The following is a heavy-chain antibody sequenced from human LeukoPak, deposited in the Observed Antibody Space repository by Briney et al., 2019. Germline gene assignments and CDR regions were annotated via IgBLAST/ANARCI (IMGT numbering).Heavy chain of an antibody. V-gene: IGHV3-7*01. D-gene: IGHD3-3*01. CDR2: IKRDGSEK. CDR3: ARDKEAAVDFWSGYYPL. J-gene: IGHJ4*02. Sequence: PGGSLRLSCAASGFTFSSYGMGWVRQAPGKGLEWVADIKRDGSEKYYGDSVKGRFTVSRDNAKNSLYLQMNSLRAEDTAVYYCARDKEAAVDFWSGYYPLWGQGTLVTVSP. CDR1: GFTFSSYG.